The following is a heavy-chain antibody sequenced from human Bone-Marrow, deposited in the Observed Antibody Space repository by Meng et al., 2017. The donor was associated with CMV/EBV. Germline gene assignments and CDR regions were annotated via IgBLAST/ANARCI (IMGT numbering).Heavy chain of an antibody. Sequence: GESLKISCAASGFTFSSYWMSWVRQAPGKGLEWVSYISSSGSTIYYADSVKGRFTISRDNAKNSLYLQMNSLRAEDTAVYYCARDARRYGGTYYYYYGMDVWGQGTTVTVSS. CDR3: ARDARRYGGTYYYYYGMDV. D-gene: IGHD1-26*01. CDR2: ISSSGSTI. V-gene: IGHV3-48*03. CDR1: GFTFSSYW. J-gene: IGHJ6*02.